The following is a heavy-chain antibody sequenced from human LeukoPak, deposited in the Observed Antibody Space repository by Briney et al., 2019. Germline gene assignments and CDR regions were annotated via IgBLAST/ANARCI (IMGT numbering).Heavy chain of an antibody. CDR3: ATWVYIAVAGTSWFDP. CDR1: GGSISSSSYY. V-gene: IGHV4-39*07. D-gene: IGHD6-19*01. CDR2: IYYSGST. J-gene: IGHJ5*02. Sequence: SETLSLTCTVSGGSISSSSYYWGWIRQPPGKGLEWIGSIYYSGSTYYNPSLKSRVTISLDTSKNQFFLKLPSVTAADTAVYYCATWVYIAVAGTSWFDPWGQGTLVTVSS.